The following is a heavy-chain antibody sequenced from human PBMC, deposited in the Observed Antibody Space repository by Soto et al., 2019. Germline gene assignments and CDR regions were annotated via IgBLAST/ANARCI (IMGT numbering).Heavy chain of an antibody. V-gene: IGHV1-3*05. CDR1: GYTFTSYA. CDR3: ARSFGVVYYYYYGMDV. CDR2: INAGNGNT. J-gene: IGHJ6*02. Sequence: QVQLVQSGAEEKKPGASVKVSCKASGYTFTSYAMHWVRQAPGQRLEWMGWINAGNGNTKYSQKFQGRVTITRDTXAXKAYMELSSLRSEDTAVYYCARSFGVVYYYYYGMDVWGQGTTVTVSS. D-gene: IGHD3-3*01.